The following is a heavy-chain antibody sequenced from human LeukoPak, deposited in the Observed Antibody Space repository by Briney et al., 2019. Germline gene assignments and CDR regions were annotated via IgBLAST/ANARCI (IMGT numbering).Heavy chain of an antibody. V-gene: IGHV5-51*01. CDR3: ARNVGSSFGGSYMDV. CDR1: GYSFTSYW. Sequence: GESLKISCKGSGYSFTSYWIGWVRQMPGKGLEWMGIIYPGDSDTRYSPSFQGQVTISADKSISTAYLQWSSLKASDTAMYYCARNVGSSFGGSYMDVWGKGTTVTVSS. D-gene: IGHD4-23*01. CDR2: IYPGDSDT. J-gene: IGHJ6*03.